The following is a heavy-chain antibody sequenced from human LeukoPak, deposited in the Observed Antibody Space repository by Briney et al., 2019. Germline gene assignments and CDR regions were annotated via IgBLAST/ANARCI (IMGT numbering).Heavy chain of an antibody. Sequence: GVSLRLSCEASGFIFSSHGMHWVRQAPGKGLVWVSHINSDGSSTRYADSVKGRFTMSRDNAKKTLYLQMNSLRAEDTAVYYCARVLMGSSGNDYWGQGTLVTVSS. CDR1: GFIFSSHG. CDR2: INSDGSST. D-gene: IGHD6-19*01. V-gene: IGHV3-74*01. J-gene: IGHJ4*02. CDR3: ARVLMGSSGNDY.